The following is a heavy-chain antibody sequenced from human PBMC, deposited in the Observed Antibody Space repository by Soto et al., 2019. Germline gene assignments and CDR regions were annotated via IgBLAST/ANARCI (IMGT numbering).Heavy chain of an antibody. CDR3: AKDFDSSSWFTYYYYYGMDV. V-gene: IGHV3-23*01. CDR2: ISGSGGST. D-gene: IGHD6-13*01. J-gene: IGHJ6*02. Sequence: GESLKISCAASGFTFSSYAMSWVRQAPGKGLEWVSAISGSGGSTYYADSVKGRFTISRDNSKNTLYLQMNSLRAEDTAVYYCAKDFDSSSWFTYYYYYGMDVWGQGTTVTVSS. CDR1: GFTFSSYA.